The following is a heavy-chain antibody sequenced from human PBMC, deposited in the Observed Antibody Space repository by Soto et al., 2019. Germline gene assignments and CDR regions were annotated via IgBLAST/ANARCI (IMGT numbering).Heavy chain of an antibody. Sequence: ASVKVSCKASGFTFTSSAMQWVRQARGQRLEWIGWIVVGSGNTNYAQKFQERVTITRDMSTSTAYMELSSLRSEDTAVYYCAAIITLPPYCSSTSCFSGAFDIWGQGTMVTVSS. CDR1: GFTFTSSA. J-gene: IGHJ3*02. CDR3: AAIITLPPYCSSTSCFSGAFDI. V-gene: IGHV1-58*02. D-gene: IGHD2-2*01. CDR2: IVVGSGNT.